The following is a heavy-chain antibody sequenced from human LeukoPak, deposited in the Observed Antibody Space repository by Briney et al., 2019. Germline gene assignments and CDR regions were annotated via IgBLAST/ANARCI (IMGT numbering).Heavy chain of an antibody. J-gene: IGHJ5*02. Sequence: PGGSLRLSCTASAFTFSRYGVTWVRQAPGKGLEWAADISGSGGSTYYADSVKGRFTISRDNSRNTLYLQMNSLKAEDTAVYYCAKDGISSSSRFDPWGQGTLVTVSS. CDR3: AKDGISSSSRFDP. CDR1: AFTFSRYG. V-gene: IGHV3-23*01. CDR2: ISGSGGST. D-gene: IGHD6-13*01.